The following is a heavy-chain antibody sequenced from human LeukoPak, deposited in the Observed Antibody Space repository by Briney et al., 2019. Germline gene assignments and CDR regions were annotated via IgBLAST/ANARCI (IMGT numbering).Heavy chain of an antibody. V-gene: IGHV4-59*01. Sequence: SETLSLTCTVSDGSITNYDWSWVRQPPGKGLEFIGHVHYSGTANYNPSLRSRVTISIDTSKKHFFLKLNSVTAAGTAVYYCARGYGDFRVEGRYFHSWGQGTLVTVSS. J-gene: IGHJ4*02. D-gene: IGHD4-17*01. CDR1: DGSITNYD. CDR2: VHYSGTA. CDR3: ARGYGDFRVEGRYFHS.